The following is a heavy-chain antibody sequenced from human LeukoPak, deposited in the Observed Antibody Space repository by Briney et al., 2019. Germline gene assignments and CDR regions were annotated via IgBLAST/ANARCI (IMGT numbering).Heavy chain of an antibody. CDR3: ARDPRFNGSGPPARGFDY. Sequence: ASVKVSCKTSGYTFTGYYIQWVRQAPGQGLEWMGYINPDSGGTNYAQEFQGRVTMTRDTSISTAYMELNRLRSDDTAVYYCARDPRFNGSGPPARGFDYWGQGTLVTVSS. J-gene: IGHJ4*02. CDR2: INPDSGGT. D-gene: IGHD6-19*01. V-gene: IGHV1-2*02. CDR1: GYTFTGYY.